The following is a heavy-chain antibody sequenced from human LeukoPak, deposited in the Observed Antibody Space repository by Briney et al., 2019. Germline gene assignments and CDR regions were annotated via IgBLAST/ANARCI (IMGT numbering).Heavy chain of an antibody. Sequence: SETLSLTCAVSGGSFSSTTYYWGWIRQPPGKGLEWIGSVYYSGSTYYNQSLKRRVTISVDTSKTQSSLKLTSVTAADTAVYYCARQYYDSSGYYPWYFDYWGQGTLVTVSS. CDR3: ARQYYDSSGYYPWYFDY. J-gene: IGHJ4*02. V-gene: IGHV4-39*01. CDR2: VYYSGST. D-gene: IGHD3-22*01. CDR1: GGSFSSTTYY.